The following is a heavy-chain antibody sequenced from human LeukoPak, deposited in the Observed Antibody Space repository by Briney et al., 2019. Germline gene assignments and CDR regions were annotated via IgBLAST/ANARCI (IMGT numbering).Heavy chain of an antibody. J-gene: IGHJ3*02. V-gene: IGHV3-48*01. Sequence: GGSLRLSCVASGFTITNYRMNWVRQAPGKGLEWVSNISSSSSSIFYADPVKGRFTISRDNVKSSLDLQMNSLRAEDTGVYYCARETDSAFDIWGQGTMVTVA. CDR3: ARETDSAFDI. CDR1: GFTITNYR. CDR2: ISSSSSSI.